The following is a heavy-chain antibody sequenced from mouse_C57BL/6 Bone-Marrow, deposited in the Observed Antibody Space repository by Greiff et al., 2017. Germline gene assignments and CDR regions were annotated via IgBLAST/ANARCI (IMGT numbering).Heavy chain of an antibody. J-gene: IGHJ2*01. CDR1: GYTFTDYY. D-gene: IGHD3-1*01. CDR3: ARARGY. V-gene: IGHV1-26*01. Sequence: EVKLQQSGPELVKPGASVKISCKASGYTFTDYYMNWVKQSNGKSLEWIGDINPNNGGTSYNQKFKGKATLTVDKSSSTAYMELRSLTSEDSAVYYCARARGYWGQGTTLTVSS. CDR2: INPNNGGT.